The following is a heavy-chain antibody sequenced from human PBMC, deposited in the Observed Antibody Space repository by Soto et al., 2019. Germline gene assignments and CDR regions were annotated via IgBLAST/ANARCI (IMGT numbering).Heavy chain of an antibody. V-gene: IGHV3-7*01. CDR3: ARDVDFWSGYPENYYYYYYMDV. CDR1: GFTFSSYW. D-gene: IGHD3-3*01. Sequence: GGSLRLSCAASGFTFSSYWMSWVRQAPGKGLGWVANIKQDGSEKYYVDSVKGRFTISRDNAKNSLYLQMNSLRAEDTAVYYCARDVDFWSGYPENYYYYYYMDVWGKGTTVTVSS. J-gene: IGHJ6*03. CDR2: IKQDGSEK.